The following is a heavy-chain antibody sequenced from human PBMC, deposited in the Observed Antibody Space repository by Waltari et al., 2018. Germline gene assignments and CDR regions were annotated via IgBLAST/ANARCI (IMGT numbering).Heavy chain of an antibody. J-gene: IGHJ3*02. CDR3: AKGDTLRDAFDI. D-gene: IGHD3-9*01. CDR2: ISGLGGGT. V-gene: IGHV3-23*01. CDR1: GFTFSTFA. Sequence: EVQLLESGGGLVQPGGSLRLSCAASGFTFSTFAISWVRQAPGKGLEWVSGISGLGGGTHDSDSVKGRFSISRDNSKSTLYLQMNSLRADDTALYYCAKGDTLRDAFDIWGPGTMVTVSS.